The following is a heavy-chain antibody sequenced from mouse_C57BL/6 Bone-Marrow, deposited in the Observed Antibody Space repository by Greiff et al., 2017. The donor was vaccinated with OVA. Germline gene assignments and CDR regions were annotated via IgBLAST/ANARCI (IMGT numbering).Heavy chain of an antibody. Sequence: VQLQQPGAELVRPGSSVKLSCKASGYTFTSYWMDWVKQRPGQGLEWIGNIYPSARATHYNQKFTDKATLTVDKSSSTAYMQLSSLTSEDSAVYYCARECAYGGQGTLVTVSA. CDR1: GYTFTSYW. CDR3: ARECAY. V-gene: IGHV1-61*01. CDR2: IYPSARAT. J-gene: IGHJ3*01.